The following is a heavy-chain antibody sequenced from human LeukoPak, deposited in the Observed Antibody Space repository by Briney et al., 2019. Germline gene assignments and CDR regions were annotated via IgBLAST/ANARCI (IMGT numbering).Heavy chain of an antibody. CDR2: INPNSGGT. CDR3: ARDEQNYDSSGYQPMDY. V-gene: IGHV1-2*02. J-gene: IGHJ4*02. Sequence: WASVKVSCKASGYTFTGYYMHWVRQAPGQGLEWMGWINPNSGGTNYAQKFQGRVTMTRDTSISTAYMELSRLRSDDTAVYYCARDEQNYDSSGYQPMDYWGQGTLVTVSS. CDR1: GYTFTGYY. D-gene: IGHD3-22*01.